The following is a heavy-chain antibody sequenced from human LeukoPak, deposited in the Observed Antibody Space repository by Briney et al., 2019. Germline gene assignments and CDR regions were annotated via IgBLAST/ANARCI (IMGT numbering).Heavy chain of an antibody. CDR3: ARDAAYSYASPVSGWFDP. CDR1: GFTFSSYA. V-gene: IGHV3-23*01. Sequence: PGGSLRLSCAASGFTFSSYAMSWVRQAPGKGLEWVSGISGSGGTTYYADSVKGRFTISRDNSKNTVYLQMNSLRAEDTAVYYCARDAAYSYASPVSGWFDPWGQGTLVTVSS. CDR2: ISGSGGTT. D-gene: IGHD5-18*01. J-gene: IGHJ5*02.